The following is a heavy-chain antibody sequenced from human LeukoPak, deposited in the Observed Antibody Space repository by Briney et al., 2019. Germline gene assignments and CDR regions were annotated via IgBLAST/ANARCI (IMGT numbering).Heavy chain of an antibody. J-gene: IGHJ5*02. CDR2: ITGNGGDA. Sequence: GGSLRLSCAASGFTFSSYAMSWVRQAPGEGLEWISAITGNGGDAYHADSVKGRFTISRDNSYNTLYLQMNSLSAEDTAVYYCAKARIAGPFNWFDPWGQGTLVTVSS. V-gene: IGHV3-23*01. CDR1: GFTFSSYA. D-gene: IGHD6-13*01. CDR3: AKARIAGPFNWFDP.